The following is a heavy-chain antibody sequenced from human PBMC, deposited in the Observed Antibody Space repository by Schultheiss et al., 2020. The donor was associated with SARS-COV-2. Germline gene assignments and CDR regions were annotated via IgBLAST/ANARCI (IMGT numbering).Heavy chain of an antibody. J-gene: IGHJ3*02. CDR1: GASISSGSYF. CDR3: ARVSWGFFGSYAFDI. Sequence: SETLSLTCTLSGASISSGSYFWSWIRQPAGKGLEWIGRIHPGGSTNYNPSLKSRVTISVDTSKNQFSLKLSSVTAADTAVYYCARVSWGFFGSYAFDIWGQGTMVTVSS. D-gene: IGHD3-3*01. V-gene: IGHV4-61*02. CDR2: IHPGGST.